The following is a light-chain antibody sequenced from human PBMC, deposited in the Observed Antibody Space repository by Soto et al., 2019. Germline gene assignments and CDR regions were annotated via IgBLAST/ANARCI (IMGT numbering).Light chain of an antibody. J-gene: IGKJ1*01. CDR3: QQYGSSPRT. V-gene: IGKV3-15*01. Sequence: EIVMTQSPATLSVSPGERATLSCGASQSVSSNLAWYQQRPGQAPRLLIYGASTRATGIPARFSGSGSGTDFTLTISRLEPDDSAVYYCQQYGSSPRTFGPGTKVDIK. CDR2: GAS. CDR1: QSVSSN.